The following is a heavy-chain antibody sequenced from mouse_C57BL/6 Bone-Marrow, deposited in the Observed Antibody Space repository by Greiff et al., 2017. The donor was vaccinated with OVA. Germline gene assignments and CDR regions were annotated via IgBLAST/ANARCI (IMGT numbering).Heavy chain of an antibody. Sequence: QVHVKQSGAELARPGASVKLSCKASGYTFTSYGISWVKQRTGQGLEWIGEIYPRSGNTYYNEKFKGKATLTADKSSSTAYMELRSLTSEDSAVYFCARFWDSYWGQGTLVTVSA. CDR1: GYTFTSYG. D-gene: IGHD4-1*01. V-gene: IGHV1-81*01. CDR2: IYPRSGNT. J-gene: IGHJ3*01. CDR3: ARFWDSY.